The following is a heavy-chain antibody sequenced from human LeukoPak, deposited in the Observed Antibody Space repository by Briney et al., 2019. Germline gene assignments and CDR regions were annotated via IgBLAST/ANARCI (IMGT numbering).Heavy chain of an antibody. J-gene: IGHJ4*02. CDR3: AKDGTKGSPTLD. CDR1: GFTFSDYS. CDR2: ISSSSIYI. Sequence: PGGSLRLSCAASGFTFSDYSMTWVRQAPGKGLEWVSSISSSSIYIYYADSVKGRFTISRDNAKNSLYLQMNSLRVDDTAMYYCAKDGTKGSPTLDWGQGTLVTVSS. D-gene: IGHD1-26*01. V-gene: IGHV3-21*04.